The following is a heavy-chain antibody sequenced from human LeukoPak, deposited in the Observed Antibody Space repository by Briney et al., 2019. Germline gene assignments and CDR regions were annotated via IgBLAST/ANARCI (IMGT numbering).Heavy chain of an antibody. J-gene: IGHJ4*02. D-gene: IGHD2-15*01. CDR3: AKKYSGLQPFDS. CDR2: ISGSGGDT. V-gene: IGHV3-23*01. Sequence: QPGGSLRLSCAASAFSFSSNPMSWVRQAPGKGLEWVAGISGSGGDTSYADSVKGRFTISRDNSKNTLYLQMNSLRADDTAVYYCAKKYSGLQPFDSWGQGTLVTVSS. CDR1: AFSFSSNP.